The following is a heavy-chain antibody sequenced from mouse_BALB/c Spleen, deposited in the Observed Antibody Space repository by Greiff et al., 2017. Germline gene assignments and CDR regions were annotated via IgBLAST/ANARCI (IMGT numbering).Heavy chain of an antibody. CDR1: GFTFSSYG. CDR3: AREDGGYDVWLDY. V-gene: IGHV5-6-3*01. J-gene: IGHJ3*01. Sequence: EVHLVESGGGLVQPGGSLKLSCAASGFTFSSYGMSWVRQTPDKRLELVATINSNGGSTYYPDSVKGRFTISRDNAKNTLYLQMSSLKSEDTAMYYGAREDGGYDVWLDYWGQGTLVTVSA. D-gene: IGHD2-2*01. CDR2: INSNGGST.